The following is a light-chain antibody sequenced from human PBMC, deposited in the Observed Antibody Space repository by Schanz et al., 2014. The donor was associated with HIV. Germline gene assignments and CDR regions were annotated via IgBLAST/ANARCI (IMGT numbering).Light chain of an antibody. CDR3: QQYDTSSWT. V-gene: IGKV1-5*03. J-gene: IGKJ1*01. CDR2: KAS. Sequence: IPMTQSPATLSASIGDRVTITCRASQTITDSLAWYQQKPGKAPKLLIYKASNLESGVPSRFIGRGSGTEFTLTISSLQPDDFATYYCQQYDTSSWTFGLGTKV. CDR1: QTITDS.